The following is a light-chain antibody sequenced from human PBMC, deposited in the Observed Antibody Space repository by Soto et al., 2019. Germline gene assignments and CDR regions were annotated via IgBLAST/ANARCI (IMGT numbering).Light chain of an antibody. CDR2: ASS. CDR3: QQDNLTPFT. J-gene: IGKJ3*01. CDR1: QTVSNN. Sequence: DIQMTQSPSSLSASVGDRVTITCRTSQTVSNNLNWYQRKPGKAPSLLIYASSTLQSGVPSRFIGLGSETEFTLTISSLQPEDFATYYCQQDNLTPFTFGPGTKVDI. V-gene: IGKV1-39*01.